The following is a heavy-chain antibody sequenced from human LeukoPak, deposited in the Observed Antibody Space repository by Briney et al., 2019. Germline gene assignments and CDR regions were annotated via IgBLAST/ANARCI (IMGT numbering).Heavy chain of an antibody. CDR2: IWYDGSNK. Sequence: PGGSLRLSCAAPGIPFSSFGMHWLRQAPGKGLEWVAFIWYDGSNKYYADSVKGRFTISRDNFKNTLYLQMNSLTAEDSAVYYCARDGTVTAGPFDPWGGGKVVPVSS. V-gene: IGHV3-33*01. J-gene: IGHJ5*02. CDR1: GIPFSSFG. D-gene: IGHD4-17*01. CDR3: ARDGTVTAGPFDP.